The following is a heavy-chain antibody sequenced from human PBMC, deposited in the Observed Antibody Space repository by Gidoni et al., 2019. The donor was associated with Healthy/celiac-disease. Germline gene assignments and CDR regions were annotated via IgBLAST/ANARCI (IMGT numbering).Heavy chain of an antibody. D-gene: IGHD3-22*01. V-gene: IGHV4-61*07. J-gene: IGHJ3*02. Sequence: ASTNYNPSLKSRVTISVDTSKNQFSLKLSSVTAADTAVYYCARLDYYDSSYAFDIWGQGTMVTVSS. CDR3: ARLDYYDSSYAFDI. CDR2: AST.